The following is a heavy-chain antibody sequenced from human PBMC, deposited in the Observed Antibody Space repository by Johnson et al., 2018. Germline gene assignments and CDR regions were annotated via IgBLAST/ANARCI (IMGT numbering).Heavy chain of an antibody. V-gene: IGHV1-3*01. CDR2: INAANGNT. D-gene: IGHD1-26*01. CDR3: AIGVGSSSTIQH. J-gene: IGHJ1*01. CDR1: GYTFTAFN. Sequence: QVQLVQSGAEVQKPGASVTVSCKASGYTFTAFNMHWVRQAPGQRLEWMGWINAANGNTRYSPKFQGRLTITTDTSAFTGYMDLSSRRSEDAAIYYCAIGVGSSSTIQHWGQGTLVTVSS.